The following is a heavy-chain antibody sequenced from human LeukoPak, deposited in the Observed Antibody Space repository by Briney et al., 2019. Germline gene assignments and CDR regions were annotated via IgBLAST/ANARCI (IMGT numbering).Heavy chain of an antibody. CDR3: ARTSSWYAGAWFDS. V-gene: IGHV4-39*01. CDR2: IYFSGTP. J-gene: IGHJ5*01. CDR1: RGSIRTADYY. D-gene: IGHD6-13*01. Sequence: SETLSLTCTVSRGSIRTADYYWAWVRQPPGEGLEWLGSIYFSGTPYFNPSLKSRVAVSIDTSKNQFSLKVTSVNASDTAVYFCARTSSWYAGAWFDSWAREPWSPCPQ.